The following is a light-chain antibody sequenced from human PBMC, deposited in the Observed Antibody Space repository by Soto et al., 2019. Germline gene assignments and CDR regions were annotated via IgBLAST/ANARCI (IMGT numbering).Light chain of an antibody. CDR2: DAS. CDR1: QSVSNSY. V-gene: IGKV3D-20*01. CDR3: QQYGSSPPYT. Sequence: EIVLTQSPATLSLSPGERATLSCGASQSVSNSYLAWYQQKPGLAPRLLIYDASSRATGIPDRFSGSGSGTDFTLPISRLEPEDFAVYYCQQYGSSPPYTFGQGTKLEIK. J-gene: IGKJ2*01.